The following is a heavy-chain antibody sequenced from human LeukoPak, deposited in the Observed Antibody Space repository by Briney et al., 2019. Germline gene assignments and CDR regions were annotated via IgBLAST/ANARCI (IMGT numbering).Heavy chain of an antibody. V-gene: IGHV3-48*04. CDR1: GFTFSSYS. D-gene: IGHD4-23*01. Sequence: PGGSLRLSCAASGFTFSSYSMHWLRQAPGKGLEWVSYISGSSRTMYYADSVKGRFTISRDNAKNSLYLQMNSLRAEDTAVYYCARDLGLYDYGGNIDYWGQGTLVTVSS. J-gene: IGHJ4*02. CDR3: ARDLGLYDYGGNIDY. CDR2: ISGSSRTM.